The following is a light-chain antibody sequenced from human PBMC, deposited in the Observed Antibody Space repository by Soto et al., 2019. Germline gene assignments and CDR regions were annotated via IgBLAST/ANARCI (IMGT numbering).Light chain of an antibody. CDR2: AAS. J-gene: IGKJ3*01. V-gene: IGKV1-39*01. CDR1: QSISSY. CDR3: QQSYSTPRT. Sequence: DIQMTQSPSSLSASVGDRVTITCRASQSISSYLNWYQQKPGKAPKLLIYAASSLQSGVPSRFSGSRSGTYFTLTISSLQPEDFATYYGQQSYSTPRTFGPGTKVDIK.